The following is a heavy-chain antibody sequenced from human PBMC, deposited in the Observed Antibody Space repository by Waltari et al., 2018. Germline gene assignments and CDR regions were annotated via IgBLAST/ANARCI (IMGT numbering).Heavy chain of an antibody. CDR3: AKDKKKWLLLSVFDY. Sequence: EVQLVESGGGLVQPGRSLRLSCAASGFTFDDYAMHWVRQAPGKGLEWVSGISWNRGSIGYADSVKGRFTISRDNAKNSLYLQMNSLRAEDTALYYCAKDKKKWLLLSVFDYWGQGTLVTVSS. CDR2: ISWNRGSI. D-gene: IGHD3-22*01. CDR1: GFTFDDYA. V-gene: IGHV3-9*01. J-gene: IGHJ4*02.